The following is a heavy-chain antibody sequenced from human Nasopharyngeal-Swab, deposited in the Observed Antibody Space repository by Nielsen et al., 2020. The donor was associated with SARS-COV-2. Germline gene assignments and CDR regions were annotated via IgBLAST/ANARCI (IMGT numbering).Heavy chain of an antibody. CDR3: ARRGGYCSGGSCYPGPEESLKYYYYGMDV. Sequence: GESLKISCTGSGYSFTSYWIGWVRQMPGKGLEWMGIIYPGDSDTRYSPSFQGQVTISADKSISTAYLQWSSLKASDTAMYYCARRGGYCSGGSCYPGPEESLKYYYYGMDVWGQGTTVTVSS. CDR2: IYPGDSDT. J-gene: IGHJ6*02. V-gene: IGHV5-51*01. CDR1: GYSFTSYW. D-gene: IGHD2-15*01.